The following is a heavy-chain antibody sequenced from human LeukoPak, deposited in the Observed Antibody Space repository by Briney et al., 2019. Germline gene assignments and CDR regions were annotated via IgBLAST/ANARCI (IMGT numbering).Heavy chain of an antibody. V-gene: IGHV4-59*01. D-gene: IGHD2-15*01. CDR1: GGSISTYY. J-gene: IGHJ6*03. CDR2: IHYSGST. CDR3: ARVAPHCSGGLCYSGYYYYMDV. Sequence: KASETLSLTCTVSGGSISTYYWSWIRQPPGKGLEWIGYIHYSGSTYYNPSLESRVTISIDTSKNQFSLKMSSVTAADTAVYYCARVAPHCSGGLCYSGYYYYMDVWGKGTTVTVSS.